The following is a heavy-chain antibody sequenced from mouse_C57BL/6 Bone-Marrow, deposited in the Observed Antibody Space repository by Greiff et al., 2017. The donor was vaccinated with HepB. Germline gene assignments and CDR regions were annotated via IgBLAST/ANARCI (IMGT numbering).Heavy chain of an antibody. CDR3: EREGTRQLRLRGKAMDY. Sequence: QVQLQQSGAELARPGASVKLSCKASGYTFTSYGISWVKQRTGQGLEWIGEIYPRSGNTYYNEKFKGKATLTADKSSSTAYMELRSLTSEDSAVYFCEREGTRQLRLRGKAMDYWGQGTSVTVSS. J-gene: IGHJ4*01. D-gene: IGHD3-2*02. CDR1: GYTFTSYG. V-gene: IGHV1-81*01. CDR2: IYPRSGNT.